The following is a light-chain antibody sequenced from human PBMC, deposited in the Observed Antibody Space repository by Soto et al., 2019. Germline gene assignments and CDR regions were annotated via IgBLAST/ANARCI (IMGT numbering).Light chain of an antibody. CDR1: QSVSNW. Sequence: DIQMTQSPSALSASVGDRVTITCRASQSVSNWLAWYRQKPGEAPKLLIYDGSTLERGVPSRFSGSGSGTEFTLTISSLQPDDFATFYCQQCDTYSRTFGQGTKVEVK. J-gene: IGKJ1*01. CDR2: DGS. CDR3: QQCDTYSRT. V-gene: IGKV1-5*03.